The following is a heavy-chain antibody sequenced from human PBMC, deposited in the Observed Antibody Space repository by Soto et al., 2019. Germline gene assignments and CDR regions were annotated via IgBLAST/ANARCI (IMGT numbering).Heavy chain of an antibody. Sequence: PGGSLRLSCAASGFSVSSTFMSWVRQAPGKGLEWVSVSYSGGITYYADSVKGRFTVSRNNSKNTLFLQMNSLRPEDTAVYYCARDSREYSNSLGFYYYYTDVWGKGTMVTVSS. J-gene: IGHJ6*03. CDR2: SYSGGIT. CDR1: GFSVSSTF. D-gene: IGHD4-4*01. CDR3: ARDSREYSNSLGFYYYYTDV. V-gene: IGHV3-53*04.